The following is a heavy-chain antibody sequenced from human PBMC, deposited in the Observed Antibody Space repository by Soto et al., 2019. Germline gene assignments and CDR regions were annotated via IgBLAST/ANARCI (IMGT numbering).Heavy chain of an antibody. Sequence: VGSLRISCAASGFTFSSSEMYWVRQAPGKGLEWISYIHPGGQTIFYAESVKGRFTISRDNAKHSVYLQMNSLRAEDTAVYYCARRGSRWGRGTKVTVSS. CDR2: IHPGGQTI. CDR3: ARRGSR. D-gene: IGHD2-15*01. J-gene: IGHJ3*01. CDR1: GFTFSSSE. V-gene: IGHV3-48*03.